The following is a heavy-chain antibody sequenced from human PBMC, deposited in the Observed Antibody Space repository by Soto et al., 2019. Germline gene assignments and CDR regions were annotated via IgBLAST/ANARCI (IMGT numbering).Heavy chain of an antibody. D-gene: IGHD3-10*01. CDR1: GGSISSSSYY. J-gene: IGHJ6*02. Sequence: SETLSLTCTVSGGSISSSSYYWGWIRQPPGKGLEWIGSIYYSGSTYHNPSLKSRVTISVDTSKNQFSLKLSSVTAADTAVYYCARFAYGSGSYYGYYYGMDVWGQGTTVTVSS. V-gene: IGHV4-39*01. CDR3: ARFAYGSGSYYGYYYGMDV. CDR2: IYYSGST.